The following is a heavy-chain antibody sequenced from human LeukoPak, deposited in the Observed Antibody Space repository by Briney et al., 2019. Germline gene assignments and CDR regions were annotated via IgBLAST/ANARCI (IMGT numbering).Heavy chain of an antibody. Sequence: SETLSLTCTVSGGSISSGGYYWSWIRQHPGKGLEWIGYIYYSGSTYYNPTLKSRVTTSVDTSKNQFSLKLSSVTAADTAVYYCARTSPSIPHERAFDIWGQGTMVTVSS. CDR2: IYYSGST. D-gene: IGHD2-21*01. CDR3: ARTSPSIPHERAFDI. CDR1: GGSISSGGYY. J-gene: IGHJ3*02. V-gene: IGHV4-31*03.